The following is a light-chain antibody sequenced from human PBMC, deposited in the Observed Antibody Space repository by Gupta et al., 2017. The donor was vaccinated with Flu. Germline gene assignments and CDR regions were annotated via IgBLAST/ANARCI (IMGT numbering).Light chain of an antibody. CDR3: QQRSNWPPET. V-gene: IGKV3-11*01. Sequence: RGVLPCRGGQRVIPSLAWYQQKHGQAPRLLMYDEARRHTGIQARFSGSGYGTEFTLTISTREQEDFAVYYCQQRSNWPPETFGQGTKLEIK. CDR2: DEA. CDR1: QRVIPS. J-gene: IGKJ2*01.